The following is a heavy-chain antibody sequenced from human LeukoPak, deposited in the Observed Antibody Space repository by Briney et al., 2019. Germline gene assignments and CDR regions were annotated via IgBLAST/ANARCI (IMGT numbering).Heavy chain of an antibody. V-gene: IGHV3-7*01. CDR2: IKQDGSEK. Sequence: GGSLRPSCAASGFTFSTYWMSWVRQAPGKGLEWVANIKQDGSEKYYVDSVKGRFTISRDNDKNSLFLQMNSLRAEDTAVYYCARMWIQLWPFDYWGQGTLVTVSS. CDR3: ARMWIQLWPFDY. J-gene: IGHJ4*02. CDR1: GFTFSTYW. D-gene: IGHD5-18*01.